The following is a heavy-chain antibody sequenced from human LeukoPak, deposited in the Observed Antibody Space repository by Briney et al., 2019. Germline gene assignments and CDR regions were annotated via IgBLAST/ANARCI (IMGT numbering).Heavy chain of an antibody. CDR2: FDPEDGET. V-gene: IGHV1-24*01. J-gene: IGHJ3*02. D-gene: IGHD2-2*02. Sequence: ASVKVSCKVSGYTLTELSMHWARQAPGKGLEWMGGFDPEDGETIYAQKFQGRVTMTEDTSTDTAYMELSSLRSEDTAVYYCATDKYPFSAFDIWGQGTMVTVSS. CDR1: GYTLTELS. CDR3: ATDKYPFSAFDI.